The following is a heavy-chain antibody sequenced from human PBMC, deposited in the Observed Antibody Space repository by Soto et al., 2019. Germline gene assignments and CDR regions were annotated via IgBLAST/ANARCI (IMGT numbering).Heavy chain of an antibody. CDR2: VSYSGGP. CDR3: AREPSNYWFSDL. Sequence: QVQLQESGPGLVKPSETLSLTCTVSGASISSSYWSWIRQPPGKGLEWIGYVSYSGGPTYNPSLKSRVTISVDTSKNQFSLKLTSVTAADTAVYYCAREPSNYWFSDLWGRGTLVTVSS. J-gene: IGHJ2*01. D-gene: IGHD2-8*01. V-gene: IGHV4-59*01. CDR1: GASISSSY.